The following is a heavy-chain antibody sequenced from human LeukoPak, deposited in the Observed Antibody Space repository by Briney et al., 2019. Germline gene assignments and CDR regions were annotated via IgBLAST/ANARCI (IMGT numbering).Heavy chain of an antibody. CDR1: GGSISSSSYY. CDR3: ATRLLWFGGEKKTTLNWFDP. J-gene: IGHJ5*02. V-gene: IGHV4-39*01. Sequence: PSETLSLTCTVSGGSISSSSYYWGWIRQPPGKGLAWIGSIYYSGSTYYNPSLKSRVTISVHTSKNLFSLRLSSVTAADTAVYYCATRLLWFGGEKKTTLNWFDPWGQGPLVTVSS. CDR2: IYYSGST. D-gene: IGHD3-10*01.